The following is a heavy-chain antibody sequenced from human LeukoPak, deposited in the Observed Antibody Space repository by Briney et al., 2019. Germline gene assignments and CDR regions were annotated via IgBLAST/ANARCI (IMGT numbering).Heavy chain of an antibody. J-gene: IGHJ6*03. D-gene: IGHD2-21*01. CDR1: GYSINSGYY. V-gene: IGHV4-38-2*02. CDR3: ARGDCSGSICYSPMDV. CDR2: IYRSGST. Sequence: SETLSLTCTVSGYSINSGYYWVWIRQPPGKGLAWIGIIYRSGSTNYNPSLKGRVTISVDTTNNQFSLKVSSVTAADTAVYYCARGDCSGSICYSPMDVWGTGTTVTVSS.